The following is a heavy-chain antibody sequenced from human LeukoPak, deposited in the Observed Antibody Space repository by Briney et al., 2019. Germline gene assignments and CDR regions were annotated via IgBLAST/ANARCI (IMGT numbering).Heavy chain of an antibody. J-gene: IGHJ6*02. CDR2: ISYDGSNK. Sequence: GRSLRLSCAASGFTFSSYGMHWVRQAPGKGLEWVAVISYDGSNKYYADSVKGRFTISRDNSKNTLYLQMNSLRAEDTAVYYCARDRVSGDPPLDYYGMDVWGQGTTVTVSS. CDR1: GFTFSSYG. D-gene: IGHD4-17*01. CDR3: ARDRVSGDPPLDYYGMDV. V-gene: IGHV3-30*03.